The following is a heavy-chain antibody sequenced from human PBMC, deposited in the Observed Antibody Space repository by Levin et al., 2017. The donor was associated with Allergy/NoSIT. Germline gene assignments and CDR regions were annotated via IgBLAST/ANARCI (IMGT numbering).Heavy chain of an antibody. CDR1: GGSLRTSS. D-gene: IGHD6-19*01. J-gene: IGHJ6*02. V-gene: IGHV4-59*01. Sequence: SQTLSLTCPVSGGSLRTSSWSWIRQPPGKGLEWIASIHYSGNANYNPSLKSRVTISVDTSKSQFSLKLSPVTAADTAVYYCARVGGQWPGYYYGLDVWGQGTTVTVSS. CDR2: IHYSGNA. CDR3: ARVGGQWPGYYYGLDV.